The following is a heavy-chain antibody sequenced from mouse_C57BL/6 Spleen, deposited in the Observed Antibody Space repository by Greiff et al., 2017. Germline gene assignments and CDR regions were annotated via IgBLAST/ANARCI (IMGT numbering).Heavy chain of an antibody. V-gene: IGHV1-80*01. CDR3: ARRDGSSFYYFDY. J-gene: IGHJ2*01. Sequence: QVQLKQSGAELVKPGASVKISCKASGYAFSSYWMNWVKQRPGKGLEWIGQIYPGDGDTNYNGKFKGKATLTADKSSSTAYMQLSSLTSEDSAVYFCARRDGSSFYYFDYWGQGTTLTVSS. CDR1: GYAFSSYW. D-gene: IGHD1-1*01. CDR2: IYPGDGDT.